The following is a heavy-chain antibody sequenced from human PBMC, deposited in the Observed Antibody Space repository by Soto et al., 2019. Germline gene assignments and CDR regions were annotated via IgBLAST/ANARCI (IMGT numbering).Heavy chain of an antibody. J-gene: IGHJ3*02. CDR2: INQDGSDK. CDR1: EFTFSRHW. Sequence: EVPLVESGGGLVQPGGSLRLSCAASEFTFSRHWMTWVRQAPGKGLEWVAKINQDGSDKYYVDSVKGRFTISRDNAKNSLYLQMNSLRAEDTAVYYCVREALWFGRDDAFDIWGQGTMVIVSS. CDR3: VREALWFGRDDAFDI. D-gene: IGHD3-10*01. V-gene: IGHV3-7*04.